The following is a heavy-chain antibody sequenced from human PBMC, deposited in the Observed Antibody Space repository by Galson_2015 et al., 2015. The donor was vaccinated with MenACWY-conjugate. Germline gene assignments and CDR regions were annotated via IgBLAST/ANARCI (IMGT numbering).Heavy chain of an antibody. CDR2: MNPNSGNT. V-gene: IGHV1-8*01. Sequence: SVKVSCKASGYTFTSYDINWVRQAPGQGLEWMGWMNPNSGNTGYAQKFQGRVTMTRNTFISTAYMELSILRSEDTAVYYCARGGDYDILTGRYYYYMDVWGKGTTVTVSS. D-gene: IGHD3-9*01. CDR1: GYTFTSYD. J-gene: IGHJ6*03. CDR3: ARGGDYDILTGRYYYYMDV.